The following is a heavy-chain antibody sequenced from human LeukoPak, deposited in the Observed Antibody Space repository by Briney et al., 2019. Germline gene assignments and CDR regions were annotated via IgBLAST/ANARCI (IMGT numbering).Heavy chain of an antibody. CDR3: AKPRPYNSNYYYFDF. Sequence: GGSLRLSCAASGFTFSSYAMTWVRQAPGKGLEWVSTISISGGTTYYADSVKGRFTVSRDNSENTLFLQMNSLRAEDTAVYYCAKPRPYNSNYYYFDFWGQGTLVTVSS. CDR1: GFTFSSYA. J-gene: IGHJ4*02. CDR2: ISISGGTT. D-gene: IGHD1-7*01. V-gene: IGHV3-23*01.